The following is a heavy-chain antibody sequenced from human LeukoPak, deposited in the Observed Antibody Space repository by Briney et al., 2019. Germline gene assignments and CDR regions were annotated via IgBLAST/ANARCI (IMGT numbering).Heavy chain of an antibody. Sequence: GGSLRLSCAASEFTFSSYSMNWVRQAPGKGLEWVSSIISSSSYIYYADSVKGRFTISRDNAKNSLYLQMNSLRAEDTAVYYCARDRGLIAVAGTSEWFDPWGQGTLVTVSS. J-gene: IGHJ5*02. V-gene: IGHV3-21*01. D-gene: IGHD6-19*01. CDR3: ARDRGLIAVAGTSEWFDP. CDR1: EFTFSSYS. CDR2: IISSSSYI.